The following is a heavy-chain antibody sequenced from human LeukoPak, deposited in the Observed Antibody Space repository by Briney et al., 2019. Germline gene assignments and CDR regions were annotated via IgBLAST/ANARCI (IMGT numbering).Heavy chain of an antibody. J-gene: IGHJ4*02. D-gene: IGHD3-22*01. CDR2: INPNSGGT. CDR1: GYTFTGYY. CDR3: ARLDYYDSSPSDY. V-gene: IGHV1-2*02. Sequence: ASVKVSCKASGYTFTGYYMHWVRQAPGQGFEWMGWINPNSGGTNYAQKFQGRVTMTRDTSISTAYMELSRLRSDDTAVYYCARLDYYDSSPSDYWGQGTLVTVSS.